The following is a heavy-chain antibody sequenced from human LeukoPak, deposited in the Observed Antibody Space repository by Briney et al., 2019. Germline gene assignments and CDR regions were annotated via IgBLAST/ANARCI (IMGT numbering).Heavy chain of an antibody. CDR3: ARVRYSYGYSRSTGNWFDP. V-gene: IGHV4-31*03. D-gene: IGHD5-18*01. CDR2: IYYSGST. CDR1: GGSLSSGGYY. Sequence: SQTLSLTCTVSGGSLSSGGYYRSWIRQHPGKGLEWIGLIYYSGSTYYNPSLKNRVTISVDASKNQFSRKLSSVTAADTAVYYCARVRYSYGYSRSTGNWFDPWGQGTLVTVSS. J-gene: IGHJ5*02.